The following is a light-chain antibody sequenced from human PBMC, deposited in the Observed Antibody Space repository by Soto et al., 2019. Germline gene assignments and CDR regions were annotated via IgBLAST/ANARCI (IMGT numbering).Light chain of an antibody. CDR3: QQYNSYSRT. CDR1: QTISNW. CDR2: DAS. J-gene: IGKJ1*01. V-gene: IGKV1-5*01. Sequence: DIQMTQSPSTLSASVGDRVTITCRASQTISNWLAWYQQKPGKAPKVLIFDASTLDGGVPSRFSGRRSGTDFTLTISSLQPSDFATYYCQQYNSYSRTFGQGTKVDIK.